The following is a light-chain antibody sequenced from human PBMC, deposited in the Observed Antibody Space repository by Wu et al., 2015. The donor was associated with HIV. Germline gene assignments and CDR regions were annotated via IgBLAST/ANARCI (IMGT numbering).Light chain of an antibody. CDR3: QQYGSSPWT. J-gene: IGKJ1*01. V-gene: IGKV3-20*01. CDR1: QSVSSSY. CDR2: GAS. Sequence: EIVLTQSPDTLSLSPGERATLSCRASQSVSSSYLAWYQQKPGQAPRLLIYGASSRATGIPNRFSGSGSGTGFTLTISRVEPEDFAVYYCQQYGSSPWTFGQGTKVEI.